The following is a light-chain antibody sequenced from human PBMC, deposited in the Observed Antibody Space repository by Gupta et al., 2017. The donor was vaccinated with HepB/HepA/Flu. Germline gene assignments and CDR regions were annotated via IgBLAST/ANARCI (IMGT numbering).Light chain of an antibody. J-gene: IGKJ4*01. V-gene: IGKV3-11*01. Sequence: EIVLTQSPATLSLSPGERATLSCRASQSVSTYLAWYQQKPGQAPRLLMYDASNRATGIPARFSGSGSGTDFTLTISSLEPEDFAVYYCQQRSNWPITFGRGTKVEIK. CDR2: DAS. CDR1: QSVSTY. CDR3: QQRSNWPIT.